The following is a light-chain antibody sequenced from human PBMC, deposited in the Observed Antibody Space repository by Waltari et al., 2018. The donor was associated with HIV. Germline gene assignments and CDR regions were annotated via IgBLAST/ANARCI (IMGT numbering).Light chain of an antibody. Sequence: SSQLTQDPALSVALAQAGRTKGQGDSPRSYYACWYQQKPGKAPVLVIYGKNNRPSGIPDRFSGSSSGNTATLTITGAQAEDEADYYCNSRDSSGNHVVFGGGTKLTVL. J-gene: IGLJ2*01. CDR1: SPRSYY. V-gene: IGLV3-19*01. CDR2: GKN. CDR3: NSRDSSGNHVV.